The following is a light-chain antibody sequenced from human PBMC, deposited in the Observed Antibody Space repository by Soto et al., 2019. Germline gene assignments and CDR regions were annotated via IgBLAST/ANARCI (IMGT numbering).Light chain of an antibody. CDR2: DVS. V-gene: IGLV2-14*03. CDR3: SSYTSNITPYV. J-gene: IGLJ1*01. Sequence: QSALTQPASVSGSPGQSITISCTGTSSDVGSYDYVSWYQHHPGKAPNLLIYDVSNRPSGVSNRFSGSKSGNTASLTISGLQAEDEADYYCSSYTSNITPYVFGTGTKLT. CDR1: SSDVGSYDY.